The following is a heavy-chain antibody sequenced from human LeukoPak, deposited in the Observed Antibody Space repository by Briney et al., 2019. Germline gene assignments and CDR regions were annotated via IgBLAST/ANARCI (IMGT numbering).Heavy chain of an antibody. CDR1: GFTFSSYS. V-gene: IGHV3-21*01. CDR2: ISSSSSYI. CDR3: ARDRTMPSGFDP. Sequence: KTGGALRLCCAASGFTFSSYSMNSVRQAPGKGLEWVSSISSSSSYIYYADSVKGRFTISRDNAKNSLYLQMNSLRAEDTAVYYCARDRTMPSGFDPWGQGTLVTVSS. J-gene: IGHJ5*02. D-gene: IGHD2-2*01.